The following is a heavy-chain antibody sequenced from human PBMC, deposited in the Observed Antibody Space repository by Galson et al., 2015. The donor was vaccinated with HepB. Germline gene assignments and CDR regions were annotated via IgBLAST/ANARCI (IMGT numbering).Heavy chain of an antibody. CDR3: ARVRGGSTMVRGVIPYWYFDL. J-gene: IGHJ2*01. D-gene: IGHD3-10*01. CDR1: GGTFSSYA. CDR2: IIPILGIA. Sequence: SVKVSCKASGGTFSSYAISWVRQAPGQGLEWMGRIIPILGIANYAQKFQGRVTITADKSTSTAYMELSSLRSEDTAVYYCARVRGGSTMVRGVIPYWYFDLWGRGTLVTVSS. V-gene: IGHV1-69*04.